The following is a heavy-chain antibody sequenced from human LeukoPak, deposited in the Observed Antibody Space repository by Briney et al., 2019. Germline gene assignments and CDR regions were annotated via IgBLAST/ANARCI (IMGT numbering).Heavy chain of an antibody. V-gene: IGHV1-69*05. CDR3: ARDVHGPYCGGDCYSFDY. D-gene: IGHD2-21*02. Sequence: SVKVSCKASGYTFTDYYVHWVRQAPGQGLEWMGGIIPIFGTANYAQKFQGRVTITTDESTSTAYMELSSLRSEDTAVYYCARDVHGPYCGGDCYSFDYWGQGTLVTVSS. J-gene: IGHJ4*02. CDR1: GYTFTDYY. CDR2: IIPIFGTA.